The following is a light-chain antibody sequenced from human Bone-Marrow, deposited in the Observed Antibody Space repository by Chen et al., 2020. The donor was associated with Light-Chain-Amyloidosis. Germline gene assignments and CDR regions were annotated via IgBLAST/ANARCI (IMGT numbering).Light chain of an antibody. J-gene: IGLJ2*01. Sequence: QSALTQPASVSGSPGQLITISCTGTSSDVGSYNLVSWYQQHPGKAPQLMIYEVTKRPSGVSNRFSGSKSGNTASLTISGLQTEDEADYYCCSYAGSSTLVFVGGTKLTVL. CDR2: EVT. CDR3: CSYAGSSTLV. V-gene: IGLV2-23*02. CDR1: SSDVGSYNL.